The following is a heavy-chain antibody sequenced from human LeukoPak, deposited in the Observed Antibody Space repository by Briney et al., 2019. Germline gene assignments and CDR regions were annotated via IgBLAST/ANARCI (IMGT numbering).Heavy chain of an antibody. V-gene: IGHV1-2*06. D-gene: IGHD1-26*01. J-gene: IGHJ4*02. Sequence: ASVKVSCKASGYTFTGYYMHWVRQAPGQGLEWMGRINPNSGGTNYAQKFQGRVTMTRDTSFSTAYMELSRLRSDDTAVYYCAREEWELGGHDYWGQGTLVTVSS. CDR3: AREEWELGGHDY. CDR1: GYTFTGYY. CDR2: INPNSGGT.